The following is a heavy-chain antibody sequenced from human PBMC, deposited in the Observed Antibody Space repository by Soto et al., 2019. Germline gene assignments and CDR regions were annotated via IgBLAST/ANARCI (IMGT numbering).Heavy chain of an antibody. Sequence: EVQLLESGGGLVQPGGSLRLSCAASGFTFSSYAMSWVRQAPGKGLEWVSAISGSGGSTYYADSVKGRFTISRDNSKNKLYLQMNSLRAEDTAVYYCAKHIAVAGYYYYGMVVWGQGTTVTVSS. CDR1: GFTFSSYA. J-gene: IGHJ6*02. CDR3: AKHIAVAGYYYYGMVV. D-gene: IGHD6-19*01. CDR2: ISGSGGST. V-gene: IGHV3-23*01.